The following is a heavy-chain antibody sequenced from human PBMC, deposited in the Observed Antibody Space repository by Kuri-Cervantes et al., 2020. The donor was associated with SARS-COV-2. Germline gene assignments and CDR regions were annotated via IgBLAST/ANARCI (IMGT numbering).Heavy chain of an antibody. J-gene: IGHJ4*02. D-gene: IGHD2-2*01. V-gene: IGHV1-8*01. CDR3: ARGYCSSTSCYFFDY. CDR2: VKTNSGNT. Sequence: ASVKVSCKAPETTFPNYDINWVRQATGQGLEWMGMVKTNSGNTLYAQIFQGRVTMTTDTSTSTAYMELRSLRSDDTAVYYCARGYCSSTSCYFFDYWGQGTLVTVSS. CDR1: ETTFPNYD.